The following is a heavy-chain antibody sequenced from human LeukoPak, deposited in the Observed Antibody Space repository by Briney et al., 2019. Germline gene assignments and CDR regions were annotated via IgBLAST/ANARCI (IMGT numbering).Heavy chain of an antibody. CDR1: GFTVSSTH. CDR3: ARGTYDYVWGSYRYTLYYFDY. V-gene: IGHV3-53*01. D-gene: IGHD3-16*02. CDR2: IYNRGDR. J-gene: IGHJ4*02. Sequence: GGSLRLSCVASGFTVSSTHMSWYRQAPRKGLEWVSVIYNRGDRNYADSVKGRFTISRDNAKNSLYLQMNSLRAEDTAVYYCARGTYDYVWGSYRYTLYYFDYWGQGTLVTVS.